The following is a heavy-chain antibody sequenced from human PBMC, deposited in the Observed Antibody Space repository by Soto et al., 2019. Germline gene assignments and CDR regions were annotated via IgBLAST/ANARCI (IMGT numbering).Heavy chain of an antibody. J-gene: IGHJ5*01. Sequence: PSETLSLTCNVSGASVTNRRYYWSWIRQPPGKGLEWIGYIYYTGTTHYNPSVKSRVSILLDTSKDQFSLKLTSVTVADTAIYYCATILHSYGTNWVDSWGQGTLVTVSS. D-gene: IGHD4-17*01. CDR2: IYYTGTT. V-gene: IGHV4-30-4*01. CDR1: GASVTNRRYY. CDR3: ATILHSYGTNWVDS.